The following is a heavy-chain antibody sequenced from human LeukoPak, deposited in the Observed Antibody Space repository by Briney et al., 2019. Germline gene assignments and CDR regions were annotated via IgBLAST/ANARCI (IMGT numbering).Heavy chain of an antibody. CDR3: ASGFSSSWYPYYYGMDV. CDR2: MNPNSGNT. V-gene: IGHV1-8*03. J-gene: IGHJ6*02. CDR1: GYTFTSYG. D-gene: IGHD6-13*01. Sequence: ASVKVSCKASGYTFTSYGISWVRQAPGQGLEWMGWMNPNSGNTGYAQKFQGRVTITRNTSISTAYMELSSLRSEDTAVYYCASGFSSSWYPYYYGMDVWGQGTTVTVSS.